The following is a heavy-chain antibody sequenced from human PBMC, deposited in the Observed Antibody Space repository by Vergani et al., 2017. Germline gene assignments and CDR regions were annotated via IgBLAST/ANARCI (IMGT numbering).Heavy chain of an antibody. CDR1: GDAISRDTYS. V-gene: IGHV4-30-2*01. CDR2: VCYSVTT. D-gene: IGHD3/OR15-3a*01. J-gene: IGHJ6*03. CDR3: ARGQTGYSRDWSTHFFYMDV. Sequence: QLQLQESDSRLVNPSQTLSLTCTLSGDAISRDTYSWNWVRQPPGKPLEWIGSVCYSVTTYYNPSLGGRVTMSIDKSKNHFSLTLTSVTAADSAFYFCARGQTGYSRDWSTHFFYMDVWVKGTTVTVSS.